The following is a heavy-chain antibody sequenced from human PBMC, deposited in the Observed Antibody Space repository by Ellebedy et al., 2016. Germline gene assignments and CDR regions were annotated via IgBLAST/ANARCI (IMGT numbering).Heavy chain of an antibody. D-gene: IGHD3-10*01. CDR3: AKLFFRGEDGLDV. CDR2: IIGTGRVT. V-gene: IGHV3-23*01. J-gene: IGHJ6*02. Sequence: GGSLRLXCAASGFSFAKFGMNWVRQAPGKGLEWVSGIIGTGRVTYYADSVKGRFTISRDNSKNTLFLQMNSLIAEDTAVYYCAKLFFRGEDGLDVWGQGTTVTVSS. CDR1: GFSFAKFG.